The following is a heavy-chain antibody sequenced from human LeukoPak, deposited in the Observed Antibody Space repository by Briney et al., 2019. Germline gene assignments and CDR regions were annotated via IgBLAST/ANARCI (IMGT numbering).Heavy chain of an antibody. V-gene: IGHV3-30*04. J-gene: IGHJ4*02. CDR1: GFTFSSYA. CDR3: ARDRTYYDSSGYYYY. CDR2: ISYDGSNK. D-gene: IGHD3-22*01. Sequence: GGSLRLSCAASGFTFSSYAVHWVRQAPGKGLEWVAVISYDGSNKYYADSVKGRFTISRDNSKNTLYLQMNSLRAEDTAVYYCARDRTYYDSSGYYYYWGQGTLVTVSS.